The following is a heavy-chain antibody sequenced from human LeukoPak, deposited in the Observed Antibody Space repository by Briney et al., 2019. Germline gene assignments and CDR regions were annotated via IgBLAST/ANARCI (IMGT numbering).Heavy chain of an antibody. V-gene: IGHV7-4-1*02. CDR1: GYTFTSYA. J-gene: IGHJ4*02. D-gene: IGHD3-16*02. CDR3: ARDQNMITFGGVIVSLAIPGGDLDY. CDR2: INANTGNP. Sequence: ASVKVSCKASGYTFTSYAMNWVRQAPGQGLEWMGWINANTGNPTYAQGFTGRFVFSLDTSVSTAYLQISSLKAEDTAVYYCARDQNMITFGGVIVSLAIPGGDLDYWGQGTLVTVSS.